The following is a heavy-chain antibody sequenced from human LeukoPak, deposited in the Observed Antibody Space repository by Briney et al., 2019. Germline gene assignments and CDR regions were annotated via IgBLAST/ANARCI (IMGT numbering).Heavy chain of an antibody. CDR1: GFTFSSYG. CDR2: ISYDGSNK. D-gene: IGHD3-3*01. J-gene: IGHJ4*02. Sequence: GGSLRLSCAASGFTFSSYGMHWVRQAPGKGLEWVAVISYDGSNKYYADSVKGRFTISRDNSKNTLYLQMNSLRAEDTAVYYCAKVGHYDFWSGYYTEYYFDYWGQGTLVTVSS. V-gene: IGHV3-30*18. CDR3: AKVGHYDFWSGYYTEYYFDY.